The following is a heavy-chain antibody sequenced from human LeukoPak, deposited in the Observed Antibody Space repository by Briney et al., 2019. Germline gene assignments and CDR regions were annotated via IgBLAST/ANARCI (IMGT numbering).Heavy chain of an antibody. V-gene: IGHV1-69*13. J-gene: IGHJ2*01. D-gene: IGHD1-14*01. CDR3: ARAGTGTLRGYFDL. Sequence: SVTVSCKASGGTFSSYAISWVRQAPGQGLEWMGGIIPIFGTANYAQKFQGRVTITADESTSTAYMELSSLRSEDTAVYYCARAGTGTLRGYFDLWGRGTLVTVSS. CDR2: IIPIFGTA. CDR1: GGTFSSYA.